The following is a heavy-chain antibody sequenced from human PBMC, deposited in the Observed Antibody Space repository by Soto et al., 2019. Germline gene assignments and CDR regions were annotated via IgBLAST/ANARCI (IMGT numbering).Heavy chain of an antibody. CDR3: GRHAADYVWVSYRAFDY. Sequence: QVQLVESGGGVVQPGRSLRLSCAASGFTFSSYAMHWVRQAPGKGLEWVAVISYDGSNKYYADSVKGRFTISRDNSKNTRSQRRNTLGAEYTGGYYCGRHAADYVWVSYRAFDYWGQGTMVIVSS. CDR1: GFTFSSYA. V-gene: IGHV3-30-3*01. J-gene: IGHJ4*02. D-gene: IGHD3-16*02. CDR2: ISYDGSNK.